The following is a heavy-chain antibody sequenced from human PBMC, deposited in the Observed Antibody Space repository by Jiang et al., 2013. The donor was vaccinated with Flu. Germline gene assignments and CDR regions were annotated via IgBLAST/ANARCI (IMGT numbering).Heavy chain of an antibody. Sequence: VVRASGRSLETLLCSLRIHLQNYAMHWVRQAPGKGLEWVAVTTYDGSNTYYADSVRGRFTISRDNSRNTLYLQMNSLRPEDTAVYSCATALGAAGPDILDNWGQGTRVTVSS. D-gene: IGHD6-13*01. J-gene: IGHJ4*02. CDR2: TTYDGSNT. V-gene: IGHV3-30*04. CDR3: ATALGAAGPDILDN. CDR1: IHLQNYA.